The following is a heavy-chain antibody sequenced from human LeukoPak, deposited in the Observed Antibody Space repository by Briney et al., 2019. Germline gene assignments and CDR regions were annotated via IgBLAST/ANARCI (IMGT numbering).Heavy chain of an antibody. CDR2: IIPIFGTA. J-gene: IGHJ6*03. CDR1: GGTFSSYA. D-gene: IGHD2-2*01. Sequence: SVKVSCKASGGTFSSYAIIWVRQAPGQGLEWMGGIIPIFGTANYAQKFQGRVTITTDESTSTAYMELSSLRSEDTAVYYCASNSWYCSSTSCYSPLGYYYMDVWGKGTTVTVSS. V-gene: IGHV1-69*05. CDR3: ASNSWYCSSTSCYSPLGYYYMDV.